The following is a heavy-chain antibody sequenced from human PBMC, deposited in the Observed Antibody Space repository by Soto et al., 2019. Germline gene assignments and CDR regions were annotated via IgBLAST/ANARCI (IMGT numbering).Heavy chain of an antibody. V-gene: IGHV3-33*01. J-gene: IGHJ6*02. CDR3: ARVWGAAAGTSYYYYGMDV. D-gene: IGHD6-13*01. Sequence: GGSLRLSCAASGFTFSSYGMHWVRQAPGKGLEWVAVIWYDGSNKYYADSVKGRFTISRDNSKNTLYLQMNSLRAEDTAVYYCARVWGAAAGTSYYYYGMDVWGQGTTVTVSS. CDR1: GFTFSSYG. CDR2: IWYDGSNK.